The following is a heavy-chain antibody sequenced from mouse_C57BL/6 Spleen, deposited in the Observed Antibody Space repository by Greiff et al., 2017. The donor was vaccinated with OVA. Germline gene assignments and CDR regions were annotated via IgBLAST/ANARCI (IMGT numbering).Heavy chain of an antibody. CDR2: IYWDDDK. V-gene: IGHV8-12*01. J-gene: IGHJ3*01. D-gene: IGHD1-1*01. Sequence: QVTLKVSGPGILQSSQTLSLTCSFSGFSLSTSGMGVSWIRQPSGKGLEWLAHIYWDDDKRYNPSLKSRLTISKDTSRNQVFLKITSVDTAATATYYCARSPHYYGSSYWFAYWGQGTLVTVSA. CDR3: ARSPHYYGSSYWFAY. CDR1: GFSLSTSGMG.